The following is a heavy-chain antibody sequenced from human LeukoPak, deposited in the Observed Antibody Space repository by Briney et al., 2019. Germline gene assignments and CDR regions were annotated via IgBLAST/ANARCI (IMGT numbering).Heavy chain of an antibody. CDR1: GFTFSDYY. CDR2: MSSSGGTI. Sequence: GGSLRLSCAASGFTFSDYYMSWIRQAPGKGLEWVSYMSSSGGTIYYADSVKGRFTISRDNAKNSLYLQMNSLRAEDTAVYYCARDCLGYCSSTSCCLNAFDIWGQGTMVTVSS. CDR3: ARDCLGYCSSTSCCLNAFDI. D-gene: IGHD2-2*01. V-gene: IGHV3-11*04. J-gene: IGHJ3*02.